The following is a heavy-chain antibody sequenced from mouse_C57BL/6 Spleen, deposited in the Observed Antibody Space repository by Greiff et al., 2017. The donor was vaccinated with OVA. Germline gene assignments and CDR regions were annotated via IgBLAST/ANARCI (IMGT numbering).Heavy chain of an antibody. CDR3: ARVDGNYDGYFDY. Sequence: ESGPGLVKPSQSLSLTCSVTGYSITSGYYWNWIRQFPGNKLEWMGYISYDGSNNYNPSLKNRISITRDTSKNQFFLKLNSVTTEDTATYYCARVDGNYDGYFDYWGQGTTLTVSS. CDR2: ISYDGSN. V-gene: IGHV3-6*01. J-gene: IGHJ2*01. D-gene: IGHD2-1*01. CDR1: GYSITSGYY.